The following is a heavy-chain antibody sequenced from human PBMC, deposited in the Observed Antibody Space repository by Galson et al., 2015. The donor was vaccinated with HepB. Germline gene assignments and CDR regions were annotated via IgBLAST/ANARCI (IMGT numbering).Heavy chain of an antibody. Sequence: SVKVSCKASGYTFTSYDINWVRQATGQGLEWMGWMNPNSGNTGYAQKFQGRVTMTRNTSISTAYMELSSLRSEGTAVYYCARATNGVWNYYYYYMDVWGKGTTVTVSS. CDR3: ARATNGVWNYYYYYMDV. CDR2: MNPNSGNT. J-gene: IGHJ6*03. CDR1: GYTFTSYD. D-gene: IGHD2-8*01. V-gene: IGHV1-8*01.